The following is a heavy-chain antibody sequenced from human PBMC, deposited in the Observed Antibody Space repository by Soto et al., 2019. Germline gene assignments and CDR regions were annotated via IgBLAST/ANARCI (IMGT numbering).Heavy chain of an antibody. J-gene: IGHJ1*01. CDR1: GFTFSSYG. V-gene: IGHV3-30*18. D-gene: IGHD1-26*01. CDR2: ISYDGSNK. Sequence: QVQLVESGGGVVQPGRSLRLSCAASGFTFSSYGMHWVRQAPGKGLEWVAVISYDGSNKYYADSVKGRFTISRDNSKNTLYLQMNSLRAEETAVYYCAKDLMTPPPEWELRDWGQGTLVTVSS. CDR3: AKDLMTPPPEWELRD.